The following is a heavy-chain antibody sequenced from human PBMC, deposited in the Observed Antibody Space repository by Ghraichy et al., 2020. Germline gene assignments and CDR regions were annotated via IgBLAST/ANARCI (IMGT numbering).Heavy chain of an antibody. J-gene: IGHJ4*02. CDR3: ARVPQITMIVVVEPPLD. Sequence: ASVKVSCKASGYTFTSYGISWVRQAPGQGLEWMGWISAYNGNTNYAQKVQGRVTMTTDTSTSTAYMELRSLRSDDTAVYYYARVPQITMIVVVEPPLDWGQGTLVTVSS. D-gene: IGHD3-22*01. CDR2: ISAYNGNT. V-gene: IGHV1-18*04. CDR1: GYTFTSYG.